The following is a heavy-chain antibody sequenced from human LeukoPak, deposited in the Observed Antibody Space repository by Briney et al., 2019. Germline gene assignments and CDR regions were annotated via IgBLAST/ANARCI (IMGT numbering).Heavy chain of an antibody. CDR2: ISYDGSNK. Sequence: PGGSLRLSCAASGFTFSSYGMHWVRQAPGKGLEWVAVISYDGSNKYYADSVKGRFTISRDNSKNTLYLQMNSLRAEDTAVYYCAKTSWHPVVRYGMDVWGQGTTVTVSS. CDR1: GFTFSSYG. J-gene: IGHJ6*02. D-gene: IGHD3-16*02. CDR3: AKTSWHPVVRYGMDV. V-gene: IGHV3-30*18.